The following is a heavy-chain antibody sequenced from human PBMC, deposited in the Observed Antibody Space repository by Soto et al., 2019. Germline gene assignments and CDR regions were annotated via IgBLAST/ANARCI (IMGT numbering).Heavy chain of an antibody. CDR2: IIPIFGTA. Sequence: QVQLVQSGAEVKKPGSSVKVSCKASGGTFSSSAISWVRQAPGQGLEWMVGIIPIFGTANYAQKCQGRVTITADESTSTAYMELSSLRSEDTAVYYCARVRGQVRGVRVYYYYGMDVWGQGTTVTVSS. CDR3: ARVRGQVRGVRVYYYYGMDV. V-gene: IGHV1-69*12. D-gene: IGHD3-10*01. J-gene: IGHJ6*02. CDR1: GGTFSSSA.